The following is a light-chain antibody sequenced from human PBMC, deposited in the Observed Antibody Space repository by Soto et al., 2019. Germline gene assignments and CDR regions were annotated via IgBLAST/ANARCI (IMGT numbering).Light chain of an antibody. CDR2: QDT. CDR1: KLGNKY. J-gene: IGLJ1*01. V-gene: IGLV3-1*01. Sequence: SYELTRPPSVSVSPGQTATIPCSGDKLGNKYTSWYQQKPGQSPVLIIYQDTRRPSGIPERFSGSNSGNTATLTIRGTQAMDEADYYCQAWDSSYVFGTGTKVTVL. CDR3: QAWDSSYV.